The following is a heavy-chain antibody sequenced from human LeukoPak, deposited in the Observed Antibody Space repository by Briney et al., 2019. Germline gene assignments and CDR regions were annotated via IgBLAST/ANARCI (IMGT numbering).Heavy chain of an antibody. J-gene: IGHJ4*02. CDR2: MNPNSGNT. Sequence: ASVRVSCKASGYTFTSYDFNWVRQATGQGLEWMGWMNPNSGNTGYAQKFQGRVTMTRNTSISTAYMELSSLRSEDTAVYYCARAREEVATSYWGQGTLVTVSS. V-gene: IGHV1-8*01. D-gene: IGHD5-12*01. CDR3: ARAREEVATSY. CDR1: GYTFTSYD.